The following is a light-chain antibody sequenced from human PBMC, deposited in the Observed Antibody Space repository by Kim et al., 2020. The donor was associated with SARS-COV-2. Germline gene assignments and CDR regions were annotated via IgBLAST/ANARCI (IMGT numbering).Light chain of an antibody. V-gene: IGLV2-8*01. Sequence: GQSVTSSSTGTSSDFGGYNYVSWYQQHPGKAPKLMIYEVSQRPSGVPDRFSGSKSGNTASLTVSGLQAEDEADYYCSSYAGSNNLVFGGGTQLTVL. CDR3: SSYAGSNNLV. J-gene: IGLJ2*01. CDR1: SSDFGGYNY. CDR2: EVS.